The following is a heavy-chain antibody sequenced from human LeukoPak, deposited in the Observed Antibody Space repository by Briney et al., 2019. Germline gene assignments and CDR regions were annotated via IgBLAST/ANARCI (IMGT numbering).Heavy chain of an antibody. Sequence: PSETLSLTCTVSGGSISSYYWRWIRQPPGKGLEWIGYIYYSGSTNYNPSLKSRVTISVDTSKNQFSLKLSSVTAADTAVYYCARDRLGDSSDNWGQGTLVTVSS. CDR3: ARDRLGDSSDN. J-gene: IGHJ4*02. CDR2: IYYSGST. CDR1: GGSISSYY. D-gene: IGHD3-22*01. V-gene: IGHV4-59*01.